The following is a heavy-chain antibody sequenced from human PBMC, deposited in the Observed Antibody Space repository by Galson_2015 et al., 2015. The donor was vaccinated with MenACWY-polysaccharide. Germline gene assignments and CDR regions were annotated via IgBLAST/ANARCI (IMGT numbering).Heavy chain of an antibody. D-gene: IGHD5-18*01. J-gene: IGHJ4*02. CDR2: IRNDGSSI. CDR3: TKDSQITPMYEDY. Sequence: SLRLSCAASGFTFNNYGMHWVRQAPGKGLEWVAFIRNDGSSIYYGDSVKGRFTISRDNSKNTLYLQMNSLRAEDTAVYYCTKDSQITPMYEDYWGQGTLVTVSS. V-gene: IGHV3-30*02. CDR1: GFTFNNYG.